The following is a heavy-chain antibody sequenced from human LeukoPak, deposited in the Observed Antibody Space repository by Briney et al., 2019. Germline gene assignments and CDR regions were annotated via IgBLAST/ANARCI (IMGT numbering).Heavy chain of an antibody. CDR2: ISXSXSYX. V-gene: IGHV3-21*01. J-gene: IGHJ4*02. CDR3: ARXTSGYEIFDX. D-gene: IGHD5-12*01. Sequence: SXISXSXSYXXYADXVKGRXTISRDNAKNSLYLQMNSLRAEXTAVYYXARXTSGYEIFDXWGQGTLVTVSS.